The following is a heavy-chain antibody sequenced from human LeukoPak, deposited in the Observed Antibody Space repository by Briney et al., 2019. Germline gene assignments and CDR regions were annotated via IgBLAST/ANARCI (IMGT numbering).Heavy chain of an antibody. J-gene: IGHJ6*03. CDR3: ARVEQWLVRRYDYYYYMDV. CDR2: INWNGGST. V-gene: IGHV3-20*04. D-gene: IGHD6-19*01. Sequence: GGSLRLSCAASGFTFDDYTLSWVRQAPGKGLEWVSGINWNGGSTGYADSVKGRFTISRDNAKNSLYLQMNSLRAEDTAVYYCARVEQWLVRRYDYYYYMDVWGKGTTVTISS. CDR1: GFTFDDYT.